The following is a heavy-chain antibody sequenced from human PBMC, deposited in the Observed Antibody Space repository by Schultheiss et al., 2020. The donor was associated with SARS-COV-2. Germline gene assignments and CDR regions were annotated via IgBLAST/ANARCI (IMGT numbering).Heavy chain of an antibody. V-gene: IGHV3-30*01. D-gene: IGHD3-10*01. Sequence: GGSLRLSCAASGFTFSSYAMHWVRQAPGKGLEWVAVISYDGSNKYYADSVKGRFTISRDNSKNTLYLQMNSLRAEDTAVYFCARDGVKSYGMDVWGQGTTVTVSS. J-gene: IGHJ6*02. CDR2: ISYDGSNK. CDR1: GFTFSSYA. CDR3: ARDGVKSYGMDV.